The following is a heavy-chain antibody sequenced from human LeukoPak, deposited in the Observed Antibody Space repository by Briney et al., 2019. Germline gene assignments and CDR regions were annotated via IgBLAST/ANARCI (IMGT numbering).Heavy chain of an antibody. D-gene: IGHD5-18*01. V-gene: IGHV4-39*07. CDR2: IYYSGST. Sequence: SETLSLTCTVSGGSISSSSYYWGWMRQPPGKGLEWIGSIYYSGSTYYNPYLKSRVTISVDTSKNQFSLKLSSVTAADTAVYYCAREHFAATVTGAYFDYWGQGTLVTV. CDR3: AREHFAATVTGAYFDY. J-gene: IGHJ4*02. CDR1: GGSISSSSYY.